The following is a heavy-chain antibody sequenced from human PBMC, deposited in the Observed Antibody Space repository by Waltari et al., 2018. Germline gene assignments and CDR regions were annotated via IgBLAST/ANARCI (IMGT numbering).Heavy chain of an antibody. J-gene: IGHJ4*02. D-gene: IGHD6-6*01. V-gene: IGHV3-66*02. CDR2: IYSDESI. Sequence: EVQLVESGGDLVQPGGSLRLSVAVSGFTVTATYMIWVRQAQGRALEWVSVIYSDESIYYDDSVRGRFTISRDSSKNTLYLQLNSLRTEDTAVYYCAKVEYSSSSAFNYWGQGILVTVSS. CDR3: AKVEYSSSSAFNY. CDR1: GFTVTATY.